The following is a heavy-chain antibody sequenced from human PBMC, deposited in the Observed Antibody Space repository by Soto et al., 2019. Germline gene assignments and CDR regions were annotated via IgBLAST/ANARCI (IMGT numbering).Heavy chain of an antibody. Sequence: SETLSLTCAVYGGPFSGYYWSWIRQPPGKGLEWIGEINHSGSTNYNPSLKSRVTISADTSKNQFSLKLSSVTAADTAVYYCARQGFDSSGYCPDYWGQGTLVTVSS. CDR3: ARQGFDSSGYCPDY. V-gene: IGHV4-34*01. J-gene: IGHJ4*02. CDR1: GGPFSGYY. D-gene: IGHD3-22*01. CDR2: INHSGST.